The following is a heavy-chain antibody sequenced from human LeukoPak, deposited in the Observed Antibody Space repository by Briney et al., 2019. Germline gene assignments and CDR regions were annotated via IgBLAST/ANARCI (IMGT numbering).Heavy chain of an antibody. CDR2: IIPIFGTA. D-gene: IGHD4-17*01. V-gene: IGHV1-69*06. CDR3: ARGRDYGDYLYYFDY. Sequence: ASVKVSCKASGGTFSSYAISWVRQAPGQGLEWMGGIIPIFGTANYAQKFQGRVTITADKSTSTAYMELSSLRSEDTAVYYCARGRDYGDYLYYFDYWGQGTLVTVSS. J-gene: IGHJ4*02. CDR1: GGTFSSYA.